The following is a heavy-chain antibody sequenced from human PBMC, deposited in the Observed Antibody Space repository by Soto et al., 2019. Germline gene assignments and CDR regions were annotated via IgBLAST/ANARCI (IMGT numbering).Heavy chain of an antibody. CDR2: IYYSGST. CDR3: ANYPTTVTSDY. Sequence: PSETLSLTCTVSGGSVTTGSYYWSWIRQPPGKGLEWIRYIYYSGSTNYNPSLKSRVTISVDTSKNQFSLKLRSVTAADTAVYYCANYPTTVTSDYWGQGTLVTVSS. J-gene: IGHJ4*02. CDR1: GGSVTTGSYY. V-gene: IGHV4-61*01. D-gene: IGHD4-17*01.